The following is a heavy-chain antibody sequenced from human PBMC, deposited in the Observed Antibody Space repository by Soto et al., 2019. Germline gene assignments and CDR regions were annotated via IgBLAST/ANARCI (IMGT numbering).Heavy chain of an antibody. V-gene: IGHV3-33*01. J-gene: IGHJ3*02. CDR3: ARSEYYYGSGSYHAFDI. D-gene: IGHD3-10*01. CDR2: IWYDGSNK. Sequence: GGSLRLSCAASGFTFSSYGMHWVRQAPGKGLEWVAVIWYDGSNKYYADSVKGRFTISRDNSKNTLYLQMNSLRAEDTAVYYCARSEYYYGSGSYHAFDIWGQGTMVTVSS. CDR1: GFTFSSYG.